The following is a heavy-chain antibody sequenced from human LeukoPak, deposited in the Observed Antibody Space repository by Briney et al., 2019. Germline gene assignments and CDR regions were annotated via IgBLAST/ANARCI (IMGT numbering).Heavy chain of an antibody. CDR2: INPNSGGT. V-gene: IGHV1-2*02. D-gene: IGHD4-17*01. CDR3: AREIDDYGDRLDAFDI. Sequence: ASVKVSCKASGYTFTGYYMHWVRQAPGQGLEWMGWINPNSGGTNYAQKFQGRVTMTRDTSISTAYMELSRLRSDYTAVYYCAREIDDYGDRLDAFDIWGQGTMVTVSS. J-gene: IGHJ3*02. CDR1: GYTFTGYY.